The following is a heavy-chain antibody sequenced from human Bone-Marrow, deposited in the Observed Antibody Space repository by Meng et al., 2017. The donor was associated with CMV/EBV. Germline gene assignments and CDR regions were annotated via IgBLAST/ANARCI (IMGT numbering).Heavy chain of an antibody. CDR1: GFTFSSYS. Sequence: GGSLRLSCAASGFTFSSYSMNWVRQAPGKGLEWVSSISSSSSYIYYADSVKDRFTNSRDKAKNSLYLQMNSLRAEDTAVYYCASGGTSSSWIISEYFQHWGQGTLATVSS. CDR3: ASGGTSSSWIISEYFQH. J-gene: IGHJ1*01. D-gene: IGHD6-13*01. CDR2: ISSSSSYI. V-gene: IGHV3-21*01.